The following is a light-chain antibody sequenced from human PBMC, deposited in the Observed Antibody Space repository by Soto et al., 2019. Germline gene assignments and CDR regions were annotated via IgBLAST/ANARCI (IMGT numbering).Light chain of an antibody. CDR2: DVI. Sequence: QSALTQPASVSGSPGQSITISCTGTSSDVGGYDYVSWYQQHPGRAPKLMIYDVIHRPSGVSNRFSGSKSGNTASLTISGLQAEDESDYYCISYRSGSTYVFGTGTKFTVL. CDR1: SSDVGGYDY. J-gene: IGLJ1*01. V-gene: IGLV2-14*01. CDR3: ISYRSGSTYV.